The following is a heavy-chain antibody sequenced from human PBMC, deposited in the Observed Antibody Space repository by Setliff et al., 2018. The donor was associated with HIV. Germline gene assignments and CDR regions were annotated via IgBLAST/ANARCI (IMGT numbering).Heavy chain of an antibody. CDR1: GFTFSSYS. V-gene: IGHV3-48*01. CDR3: AFGTTGTTGGDY. D-gene: IGHD1-1*01. Sequence: PGGSLRLSCAASGFTFSSYSMNWVRQAPGKGLEWVSYISSSSSTKYYADSVKGRFTISRDNAKNSLYLQMNSLRAEDTAVYYCAFGTTGTTGGDYWGQGTLVTVSS. J-gene: IGHJ4*02. CDR2: ISSSSSTK.